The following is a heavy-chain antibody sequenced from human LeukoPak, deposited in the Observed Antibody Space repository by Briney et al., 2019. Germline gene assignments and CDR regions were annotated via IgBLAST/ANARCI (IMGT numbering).Heavy chain of an antibody. CDR2: IYYSGST. D-gene: IGHD5-18*01. CDR3: ARGRRPPDTAMVYYYYYYMDV. V-gene: IGHV4-39*07. Sequence: PSETLSLTCTVSGGSISSSSYYWGWIRQPPGKGLEWIGSIYYSGSTYYNPSLKSRVTISVDTSKNQFSLKLSSVTAADTAVYYCARGRRPPDTAMVYYYYYYMDVWGKGTTVTVSS. J-gene: IGHJ6*03. CDR1: GGSISSSSYY.